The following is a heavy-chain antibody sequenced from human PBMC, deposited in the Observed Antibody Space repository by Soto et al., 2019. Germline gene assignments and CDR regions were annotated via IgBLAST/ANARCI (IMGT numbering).Heavy chain of an antibody. V-gene: IGHV1-18*04. CDR1: GYTFTSYG. D-gene: IGHD1-26*01. J-gene: IGHJ6*02. CDR3: ARVPGSYYYYGMDV. CDR2: IGAYNGNT. Sequence: ASVKVSCKASGYTFTSYGISWVRQALGQGLEWMGWIGAYNGNTNYAQKLQGRVTMTKDTSTSTAYMELRSLRSEDTAVYYCARVPGSYYYYGMDVWGQGTTVTVSS.